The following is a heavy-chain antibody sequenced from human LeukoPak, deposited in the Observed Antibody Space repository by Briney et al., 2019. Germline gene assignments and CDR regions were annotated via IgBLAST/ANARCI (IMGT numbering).Heavy chain of an antibody. CDR2: ISGSGGST. CDR3: AKVHRVTGTTFAY. CDR1: GFTFSSYA. J-gene: IGHJ4*02. V-gene: IGHV3-23*01. D-gene: IGHD1-7*01. Sequence: PGGSLRLSCAASGFTFSSYAMSWVRQAPGKGLEWVSAISGSGGSTYYADSVKGRSTISRDNSKNTLYLQMNRLRAEDTAVYYCAKVHRVTGTTFAYWGQGTLVTVSS.